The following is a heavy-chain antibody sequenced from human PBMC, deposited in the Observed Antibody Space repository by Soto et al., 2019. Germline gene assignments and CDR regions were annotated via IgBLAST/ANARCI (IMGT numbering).Heavy chain of an antibody. CDR1: GYTFTSYY. Sequence: QVQLVQSGAEVKKPGASVKVSCKASGYTFTSYYMHWVRQAPGQGLEWMGIINPSGGSTSYAQKFQGRVTMTRDTSTSTVYMELSSLRSEDTAVYYCARENSIQLWDRSMGEFDYWGQGTLVTVSS. CDR2: INPSGGST. CDR3: ARENSIQLWDRSMGEFDY. V-gene: IGHV1-46*01. J-gene: IGHJ4*02. D-gene: IGHD5-18*01.